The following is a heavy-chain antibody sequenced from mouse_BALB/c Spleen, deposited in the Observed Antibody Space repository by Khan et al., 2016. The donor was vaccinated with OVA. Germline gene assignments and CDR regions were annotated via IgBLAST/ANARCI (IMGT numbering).Heavy chain of an antibody. V-gene: IGHV1-63*01. J-gene: IGHJ4*01. CDR3: ATSAYYRYDGYGMDY. CDR2: IYPGSGNN. Sequence: VQLQQSGAELVRPGTSVKISCKASGYDFTNDWLGWVKQRPGHGLEWIGDIYPGSGNNNYNEKFKGKATLTADKSSSTAYMQLSSLTSEDSAGDFCATSAYYRYDGYGMDYWGQGTSVTVSS. D-gene: IGHD2-14*01. CDR1: GYDFTNDW.